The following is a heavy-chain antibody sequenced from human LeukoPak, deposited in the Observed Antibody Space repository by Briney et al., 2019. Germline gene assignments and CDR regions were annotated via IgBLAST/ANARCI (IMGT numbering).Heavy chain of an antibody. J-gene: IGHJ4*02. D-gene: IGHD1-14*01. Sequence: PGGSLRLSCAASGFTFSSYGMHWVRQAPGKGLEWVAFIRYDGSNKYYADSVKGRFTISRDNSKNTLYLQMNSLRAEDTAVYYCSSELTGLSDFDYWGQGTLVTVSS. CDR1: GFTFSSYG. CDR3: SSELTGLSDFDY. V-gene: IGHV3-30*02. CDR2: IRYDGSNK.